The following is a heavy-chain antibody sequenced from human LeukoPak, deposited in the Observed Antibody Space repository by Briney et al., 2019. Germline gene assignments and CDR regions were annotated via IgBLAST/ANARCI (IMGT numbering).Heavy chain of an antibody. D-gene: IGHD1-26*01. CDR2: IYYSGST. V-gene: IGHV4-59*01. Sequence: SETLSLTCIVSGGSISSYYWSWIRQPPGKGLEWIGYIYYSGSTNYNPSLKSRVTISVDTSKNQFSLKLSSVTAADTAVYYCARDGAYMDVWGKGTTVTISS. CDR3: ARDGAYMDV. J-gene: IGHJ6*03. CDR1: GGSISSYY.